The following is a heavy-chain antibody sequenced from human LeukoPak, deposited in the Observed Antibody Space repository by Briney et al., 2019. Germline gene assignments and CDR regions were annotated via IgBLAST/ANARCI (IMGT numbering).Heavy chain of an antibody. CDR2: INPSGGST. V-gene: IGHV1-46*01. J-gene: IGHJ4*02. Sequence: ASVKVSCKASGYTFTGYYMHWVRQAPGQGLEWMGIINPSGGSTSYAQKFQGRVTMTRDTSTSTVYMELSSLRSEDTAVYYCARALEPRDTAMVPLDYWGQGTLVTVSS. D-gene: IGHD5-18*01. CDR1: GYTFTGYY. CDR3: ARALEPRDTAMVPLDY.